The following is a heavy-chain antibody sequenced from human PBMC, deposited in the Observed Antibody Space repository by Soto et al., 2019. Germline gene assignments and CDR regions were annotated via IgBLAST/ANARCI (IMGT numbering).Heavy chain of an antibody. CDR2: ISSSSSYI. Sequence: GGSLRLSCAASGFTFSSYSMNWVRQAPGKGLEWVSSISSSSSYIYYADSVKGRFTISRDNAKNSLYLQMNSLRAEDTAVYYCARDPLEWLPLYGMDGWGQGTTVTVAS. CDR3: ARDPLEWLPLYGMDG. J-gene: IGHJ6*02. V-gene: IGHV3-21*01. D-gene: IGHD3-3*01. CDR1: GFTFSSYS.